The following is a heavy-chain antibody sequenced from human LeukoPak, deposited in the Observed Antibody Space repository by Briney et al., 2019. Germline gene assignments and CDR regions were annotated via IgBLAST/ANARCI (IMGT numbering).Heavy chain of an antibody. V-gene: IGHV1-69*02. J-gene: IGHJ4*02. CDR1: GGTFSSYT. CDR3: ARVGAYYGVQIGVIDY. CDR2: IIPILGIA. D-gene: IGHD3-10*01. Sequence: SVKVSCKASGGTFSSYTISWVRQAPGQGLEWMGRIIPILGIANYAQKFQGRVTITADKSTSTAYMELSSLRSEDTAVYYCARVGAYYGVQIGVIDYWGQGTLVTVSS.